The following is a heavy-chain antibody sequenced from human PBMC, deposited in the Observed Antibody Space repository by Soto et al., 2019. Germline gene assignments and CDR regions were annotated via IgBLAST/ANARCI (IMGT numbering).Heavy chain of an antibody. CDR2: ISWNSGSI. V-gene: IGHV3-9*01. CDR3: AKDRDYVLTAFDI. D-gene: IGHD4-17*01. Sequence: GGSLRLSCAASGFTFDDYAMHWVRQAPGKGLEWVSGISWNSGSIGYADSVKGRFTISRDNAKNSLYLQMNSLRAEDTALYYCAKDRDYVLTAFDIWGQGTMVTVSS. CDR1: GFTFDDYA. J-gene: IGHJ3*02.